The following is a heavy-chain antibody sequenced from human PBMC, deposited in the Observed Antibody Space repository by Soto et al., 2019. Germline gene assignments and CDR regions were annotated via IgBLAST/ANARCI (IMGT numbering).Heavy chain of an antibody. CDR1: GLAFSTHW. V-gene: IGHV3-7*03. CDR3: VRGTPTPGLDI. CDR2: INQDGTEK. Sequence: GGSLRLSCAASGLAFSTHWMTWVRQAPGKGLEWVANINQDGTEKYYVDSVKGRFTISRDNAKNSLYLNMDSLRVEDTATYYCVRGTPTPGLDIWGRGTTVTVSS. D-gene: IGHD1-1*01. J-gene: IGHJ6*02.